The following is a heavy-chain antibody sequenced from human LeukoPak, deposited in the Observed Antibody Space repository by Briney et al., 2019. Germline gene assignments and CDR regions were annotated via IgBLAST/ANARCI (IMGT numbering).Heavy chain of an antibody. CDR1: GGSIGSSSYY. CDR3: ARITRAARLSYYYYMDV. Sequence: SETLSLTCTVSGGSIGSSSYYWGWIRQPPGKGLEWIGGIHYSGSTYYNPSLKSRVTISVDTSKNQFSLKLSSVTAADTAVYYCARITRAARLSYYYYMDVWGKGTTVTVSS. J-gene: IGHJ6*03. CDR2: IHYSGST. V-gene: IGHV4-39*07. D-gene: IGHD6-6*01.